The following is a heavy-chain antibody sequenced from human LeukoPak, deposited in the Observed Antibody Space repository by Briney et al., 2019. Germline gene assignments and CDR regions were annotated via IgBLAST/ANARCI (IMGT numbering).Heavy chain of an antibody. Sequence: PSETLSLTCTVSGGSISSSGYYWGWVRQPPGKGLEWIAIIYYSGSTYYNPPLKSRVTISVDTSKNQLSLKLSSLPAADTAVYYCARHEYSGSYYGLSWFDPWGQGTLVTVSS. CDR3: ARHEYSGSYYGLSWFDP. CDR1: GGSISSSGYY. J-gene: IGHJ5*02. CDR2: IYYSGST. D-gene: IGHD1-26*01. V-gene: IGHV4-39*01.